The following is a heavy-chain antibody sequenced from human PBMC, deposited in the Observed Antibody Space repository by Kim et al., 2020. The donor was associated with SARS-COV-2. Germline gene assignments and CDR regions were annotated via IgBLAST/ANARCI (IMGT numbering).Heavy chain of an antibody. V-gene: IGHV1-69*04. CDR3: ANAPGYSYGSGY. CDR1: GGTFSSYA. J-gene: IGHJ4*02. Sequence: SVKVSCKASGGTFSSYAISWVRQAPGQGLEWMGRIIPILGIANYAQKFQGRVTITADKSTSTAYMELSSLRSEDTAVYYCANAPGYSYGSGYWGQGTLVTVSS. CDR2: IIPILGIA. D-gene: IGHD5-18*01.